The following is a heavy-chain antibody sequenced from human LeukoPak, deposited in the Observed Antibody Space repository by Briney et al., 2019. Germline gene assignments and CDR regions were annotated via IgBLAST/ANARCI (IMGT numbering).Heavy chain of an antibody. V-gene: IGHV1-2*02. CDR3: ASEAYCSGGRCSVQRVAS. CDR1: AYSFTSYY. D-gene: IGHD2-15*01. Sequence: ASGTVSCTSSAYSFTSYYLDLVWLGPGQGRERSGRLESKNGDTKYAQKFQNRLTISLDTSIGIAYMELRSLISDDTAVYYCASEAYCSGGRCSVQRVASWGQGTPVTVSS. J-gene: IGHJ4*02. CDR2: LESKNGDT.